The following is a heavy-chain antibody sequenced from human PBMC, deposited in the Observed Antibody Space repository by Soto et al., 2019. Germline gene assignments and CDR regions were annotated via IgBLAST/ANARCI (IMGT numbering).Heavy chain of an antibody. D-gene: IGHD6-19*01. CDR3: SKDRSYGSGSPDAFDI. Sequence: GGSRRLSCAASGFTFSNYAMSWVRQTPGKGLEWVSVISGSGASTYYADSVKGRFTISRDNSKNTLFVQMNSLRAEDTAIYYCSKDRSYGSGSPDAFDIWGQGTMVTVS. V-gene: IGHV3-23*01. CDR2: ISGSGAST. CDR1: GFTFSNYA. J-gene: IGHJ3*02.